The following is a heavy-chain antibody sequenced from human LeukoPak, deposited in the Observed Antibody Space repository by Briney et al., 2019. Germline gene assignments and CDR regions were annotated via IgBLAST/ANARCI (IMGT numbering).Heavy chain of an antibody. D-gene: IGHD3-22*01. Sequence: HPGGSLRLSCAASGFTFSSYWMSWVRQAPGKGLEWVANIKQDGSEKYYVDSVKGRFTISRDNAKNSLYLQVNSLRAEDTAVYYCARVEETYYYDSSGYPDYWGQGTLVTVSS. CDR1: GFTFSSYW. CDR3: ARVEETYYYDSSGYPDY. V-gene: IGHV3-7*01. CDR2: IKQDGSEK. J-gene: IGHJ4*02.